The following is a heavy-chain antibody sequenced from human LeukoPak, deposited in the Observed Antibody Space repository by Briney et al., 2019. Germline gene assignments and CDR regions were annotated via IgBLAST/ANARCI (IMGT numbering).Heavy chain of an antibody. D-gene: IGHD3-22*01. CDR3: ARESENMIGPHFDY. CDR1: GGTFSSYA. V-gene: IGHV1-69*13. J-gene: IGHJ4*02. Sequence: ASVKVSCKASGGTFSSYAISWVRQAPGQGLEWMGGIIPIFGTANYAQKLQGRVTITADESTSTAYMELSSLRSEDTAVYYCARESENMIGPHFDYWGQGTLVTVSS. CDR2: IIPIFGTA.